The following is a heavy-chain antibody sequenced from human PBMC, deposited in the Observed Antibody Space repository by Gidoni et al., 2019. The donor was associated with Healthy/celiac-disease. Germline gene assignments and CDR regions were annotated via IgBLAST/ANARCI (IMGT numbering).Heavy chain of an antibody. Sequence: QVQLQQWGAGLLKPSETLSLTCAVYGGSFSGYYWSWIRQPPGKGLEWIGEINHSGSTNYNPSLKSRVTISVDTSENQFSLKLSSVTAADTAVYYCARGLGYCSGGSCGDYWGQGTLVTVSS. V-gene: IGHV4-34*01. D-gene: IGHD2-15*01. CDR1: GGSFSGYY. J-gene: IGHJ4*02. CDR2: INHSGST. CDR3: ARGLGYCSGGSCGDY.